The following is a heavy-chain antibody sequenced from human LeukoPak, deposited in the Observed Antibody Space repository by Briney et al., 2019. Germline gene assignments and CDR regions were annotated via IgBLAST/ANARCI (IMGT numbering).Heavy chain of an antibody. J-gene: IGHJ6*04. Sequence: PGRSLRLSCTASGFTFGDYAMSWVRQAPGKGLEGVGFIRSKAYGGTTEYAASVKGRFTISRDDSKSIAYLQMNSLKTEDTAVYYCTRDGAGPYYYYGMDVWGKGTTVTVSS. CDR2: IRSKAYGGTT. CDR3: TRDGAGPYYYYGMDV. D-gene: IGHD4/OR15-4a*01. V-gene: IGHV3-49*04. CDR1: GFTFGDYA.